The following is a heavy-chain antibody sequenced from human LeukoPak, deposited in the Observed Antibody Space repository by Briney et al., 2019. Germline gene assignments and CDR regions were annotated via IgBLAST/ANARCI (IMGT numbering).Heavy chain of an antibody. CDR1: GYSFTSYW. CDR3: AIMTTVVTDDAFDI. J-gene: IGHJ3*02. Sequence: GESLKISCKGSGYSFTSYWIGWARQLPGKGLEWMGIIYPGDSDTRSSPSFQGHLTISADKSISTAYLKWSSLKASDTAMYYCAIMTTVVTDDAFDIWGQGTMVTVSS. V-gene: IGHV5-51*01. D-gene: IGHD4-23*01. CDR2: IYPGDSDT.